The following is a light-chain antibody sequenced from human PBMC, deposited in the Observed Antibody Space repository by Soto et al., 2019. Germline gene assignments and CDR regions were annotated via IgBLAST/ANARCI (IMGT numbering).Light chain of an antibody. CDR1: SSDVGGYNY. CDR3: SSYTSSSTLV. V-gene: IGLV2-14*03. CDR2: DVS. Sequence: QSALSQPASVSGSPGQSITISCTGTSSDVGGYNYVSWYQQHPGKAPKLMIYDVSNRPSGVSNRSSGSKSGNTASLTISGLQAEDEADYYCSSYTSSSTLVFATGTKVTVL. J-gene: IGLJ1*01.